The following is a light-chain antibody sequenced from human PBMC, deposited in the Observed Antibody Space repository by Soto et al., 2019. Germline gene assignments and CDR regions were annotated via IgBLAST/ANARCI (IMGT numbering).Light chain of an antibody. CDR2: DAS. CDR3: QQYGNSPIT. Sequence: EFVLTQSPGTLSLSPGEIATLSCRASQTVRNNYLAWYQQKPGQAPRLLIYDASSRATGIPDRFSGGGSGTDFTLTISRLEPEDFAVYYCQQYGNSPITFGQGTRLEIK. CDR1: QTVRNNY. J-gene: IGKJ5*01. V-gene: IGKV3-20*01.